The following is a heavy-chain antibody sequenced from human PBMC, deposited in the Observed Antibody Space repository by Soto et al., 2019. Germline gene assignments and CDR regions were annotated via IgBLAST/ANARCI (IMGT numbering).Heavy chain of an antibody. CDR1: GYSFTSYW. V-gene: IGHV5-51*01. CDR2: IYPGDSET. Sequence: PGESLKISCKGSGYSFTSYWIGWVRQMPGKGLEWMGTIYPGDSETTYSPSFQGQVTISADKSIRTAHLQWTSLKASDAAMYYCARLDSSGYHLVDYWGQGTPVTVSS. D-gene: IGHD3-22*01. CDR3: ARLDSSGYHLVDY. J-gene: IGHJ4*02.